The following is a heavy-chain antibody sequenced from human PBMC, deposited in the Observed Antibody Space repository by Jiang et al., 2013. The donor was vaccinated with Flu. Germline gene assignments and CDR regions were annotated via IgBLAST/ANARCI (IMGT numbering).Heavy chain of an antibody. J-gene: IGHJ4*02. CDR2: ISGSGGST. V-gene: IGHV3-23*01. Sequence: AISGSGGSTYYADSVKGRFTISRDNSKNTLYLQMNSLRAEDTAVYYCAKHYYDSSGYGSVWGQGTLVTVSS. D-gene: IGHD3-22*01. CDR3: AKHYYDSSGYGSV.